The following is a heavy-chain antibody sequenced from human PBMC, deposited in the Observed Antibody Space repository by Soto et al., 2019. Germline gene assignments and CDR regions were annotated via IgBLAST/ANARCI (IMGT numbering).Heavy chain of an antibody. CDR3: ARGGGYYDFWSGYYKLDYFDY. CDR1: GGSFSGYY. D-gene: IGHD3-3*01. J-gene: IGHJ4*02. CDR2: INHSGST. V-gene: IGHV4-34*01. Sequence: PXETLSLTCAVYGGSFSGYYWSWIRQPPGKGLDWIGEINHSGSTNYNPSLKSRVTISVDTSKNQFSLKLSSVTAADTAVYYCARGGGYYDFWSGYYKLDYFDYRGQGTLVTVSS.